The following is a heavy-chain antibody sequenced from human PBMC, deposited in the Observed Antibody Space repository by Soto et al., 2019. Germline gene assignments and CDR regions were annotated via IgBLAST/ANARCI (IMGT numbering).Heavy chain of an antibody. Sequence: QVQLVQSGAEEKKPGASVKVSCKASGYTFTGYAMHWVRQAPGQRLEWMGWNNAGNGNTKYSQKFQDRVTITRDTSASTAYMELSSLRAEDTAVYSCARAVAVPADFDYWGQGTLVTVSS. V-gene: IGHV1-3*05. CDR1: GYTFTGYA. CDR3: ARAVAVPADFDY. D-gene: IGHD6-19*01. J-gene: IGHJ4*02. CDR2: NNAGNGNT.